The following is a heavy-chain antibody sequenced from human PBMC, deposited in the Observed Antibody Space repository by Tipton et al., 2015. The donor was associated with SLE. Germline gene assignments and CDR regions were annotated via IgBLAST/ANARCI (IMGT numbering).Heavy chain of an antibody. CDR1: GYSFTSYW. CDR3: ASQAKVRVYCSGIHYYDAFDI. J-gene: IGHJ3*02. Sequence: VQLVQSGAEVKKPGESLKISCKGSGYSFTSYWIGWVRQMPGKGLEWMGIIYPGDSDTRYSPSFQGQVTISDDKSISTAYLQWSSLKASDTAMYYCASQAKVRVYCSGIHYYDAFDIWGHGTMVTVSS. V-gene: IGHV5-51*03. D-gene: IGHD2-15*01. CDR2: IYPGDSDT.